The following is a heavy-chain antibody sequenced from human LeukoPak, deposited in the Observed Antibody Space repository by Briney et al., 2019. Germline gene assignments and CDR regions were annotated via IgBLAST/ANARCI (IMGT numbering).Heavy chain of an antibody. D-gene: IGHD2-2*01. V-gene: IGHV4-30-2*01. CDR3: ARRSRSNYYYYMDV. J-gene: IGHJ6*03. Sequence: PSETLSLTCTVPGGSISSGGYYWSWIRQPPGKGLEWIGYIYHSGSTYYNPSLKSRVTISVDRSKNQFSLKLSSVTAADTAVYYCARRSRSNYYYYMDVWGKGTTVTVSS. CDR2: IYHSGST. CDR1: GGSISSGGYY.